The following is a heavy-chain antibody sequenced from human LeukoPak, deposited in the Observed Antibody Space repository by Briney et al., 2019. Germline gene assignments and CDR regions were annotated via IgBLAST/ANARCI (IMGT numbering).Heavy chain of an antibody. CDR1: GFTFSNAW. J-gene: IGHJ4*02. CDR3: TTDQGYFSSTSFFDY. CDR2: IKSKTDGGTT. Sequence: GGSLRLSCAASGFTFSNAWMSWVRQAPGKGGEWVGRIKSKTDGGTTDYAAPVKGRFTISRDDSKNTLYLQMNSLKTEDTAVYYCTTDQGYFSSTSFFDYWGQGTLVTVSS. D-gene: IGHD2-2*01. V-gene: IGHV3-15*01.